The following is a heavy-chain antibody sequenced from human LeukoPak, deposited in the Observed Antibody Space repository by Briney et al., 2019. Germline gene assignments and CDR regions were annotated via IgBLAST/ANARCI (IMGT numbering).Heavy chain of an antibody. CDR1: SGSFSGYY. Sequence: SETLSLTCAVYSGSFSGYYWSWIRQPPGKGLEWIGEINHSGSTNYNPSLKSRVTISVDTSKNQFSLKLSSVTAADTAVYYCASQGGVTGTYVTRGVDYWGQGTLVTVSS. CDR3: ASQGGVTGTYVTRGVDY. D-gene: IGHD1-7*01. J-gene: IGHJ4*02. CDR2: INHSGST. V-gene: IGHV4-34*01.